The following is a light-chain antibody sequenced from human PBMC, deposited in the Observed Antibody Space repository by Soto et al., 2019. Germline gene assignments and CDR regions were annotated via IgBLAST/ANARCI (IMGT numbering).Light chain of an antibody. CDR1: QSLSSRS. CDR3: LQYDSSPLT. CDR2: GAS. V-gene: IGKV3-20*01. J-gene: IGKJ4*01. Sequence: EIVLTQSPGTLSLSPGEGATLSCRTSQSLSSRSLAWYQQKPGQAPRLLIYGASSRATGIPDRFSGSESGRDFTLTFSGLESEDFAVYYCLQYDSSPLTFGGGTKVEIK.